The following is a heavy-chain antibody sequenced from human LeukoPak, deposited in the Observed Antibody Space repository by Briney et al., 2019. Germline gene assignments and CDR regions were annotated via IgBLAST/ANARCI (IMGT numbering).Heavy chain of an antibody. V-gene: IGHV1-2*02. CDR1: GYTFTGYY. D-gene: IGHD1-26*01. CDR3: ATGVFDGATETPNWYFDL. CDR2: INPNSGGT. J-gene: IGHJ2*01. Sequence: ASVKVSCKASGYTFTGYYMHWVRQAPGQGLEWMGLINPNSGGTNYAQKFQGRVTMTEDTSTDTAYMELSSLRSEDTAVYYCATGVFDGATETPNWYFDLWGRGTLVTVSS.